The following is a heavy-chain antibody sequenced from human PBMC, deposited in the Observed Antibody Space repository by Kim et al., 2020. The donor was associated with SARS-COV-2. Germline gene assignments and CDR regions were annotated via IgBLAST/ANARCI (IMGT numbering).Heavy chain of an antibody. J-gene: IGHJ5*02. CDR1: GCSISSSSYY. Sequence: SETLSLTCTVSGCSISSSSYYWGWIRQPPGKGLEWIGSIYYSGSTYYNPSLKSRVTISVDTSKNQFSLKLSSVTAADTAVYYCARRRIVATIRDFSWFDPWGQGTLVTVSS. CDR3: ARRRIVATIRDFSWFDP. D-gene: IGHD5-12*01. V-gene: IGHV4-39*01. CDR2: IYYSGST.